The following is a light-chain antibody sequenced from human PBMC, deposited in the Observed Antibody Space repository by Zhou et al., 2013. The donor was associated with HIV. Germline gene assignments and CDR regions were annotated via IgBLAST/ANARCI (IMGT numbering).Light chain of an antibody. CDR3: HQRDNWPLT. CDR1: QSVSSY. J-gene: IGKJ4*01. V-gene: IGKV3-11*01. CDR2: DAS. Sequence: EIVMSQSPATLSVSPGERAALSCRASQSVSSYLAWYQQKPGQAPRLLIYDASNRATGIPVRFSGSGSGTDFTLTISSLEPEDFAVYYCHQRDNWPLTFGRGTKVEIK.